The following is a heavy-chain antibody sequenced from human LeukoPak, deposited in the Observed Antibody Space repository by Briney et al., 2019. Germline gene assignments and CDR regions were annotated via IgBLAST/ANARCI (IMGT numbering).Heavy chain of an antibody. V-gene: IGHV4-61*01. D-gene: IGHD3-22*01. Sequence: PSETLSLTCTVSGGSVSSGSYYWSWIRQPPGKGLEWIGYIYYSGSTNYNPSLKSRVTISVDTSKNQFSLKLSSVTAADTAVYYCARFSSGYYYGAFDIWGQGTMVTVSS. CDR3: ARFSSGYYYGAFDI. J-gene: IGHJ3*02. CDR1: GGSVSSGSYY. CDR2: IYYSGST.